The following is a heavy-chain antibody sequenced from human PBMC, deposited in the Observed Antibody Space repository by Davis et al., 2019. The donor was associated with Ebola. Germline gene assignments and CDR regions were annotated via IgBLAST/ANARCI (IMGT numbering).Heavy chain of an antibody. V-gene: IGHV4-34*01. CDR3: ARHAVSGWVGFDY. J-gene: IGHJ4*02. CDR2: INHSGST. CDR1: GGSFSGYY. Sequence: SETLSLTCAVHGGSFSGYYWSWIRQPPGKGLEWIGEINHSGSTNYNPSLKSRVTISVDTSKNQFSLKLSSVTAADTAVYYCARHAVSGWVGFDYWGQGALVTVSS. D-gene: IGHD6-19*01.